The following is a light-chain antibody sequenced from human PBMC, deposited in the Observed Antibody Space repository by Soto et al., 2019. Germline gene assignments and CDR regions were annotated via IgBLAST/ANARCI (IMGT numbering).Light chain of an antibody. CDR1: QTISSW. V-gene: IGKV1-5*03. CDR3: QQYNTYFSLN. Sequence: DIQMTPSPSTLSASVLYIVTITFHSSQTISSWVAWYQQKPGTAPKLLIYKASSLESGVPSRFSGSGSGTEFTLTISSLQPDDFASYYCQQYNTYFSLNFGGGTKVDIK. CDR2: KAS. J-gene: IGKJ4*01.